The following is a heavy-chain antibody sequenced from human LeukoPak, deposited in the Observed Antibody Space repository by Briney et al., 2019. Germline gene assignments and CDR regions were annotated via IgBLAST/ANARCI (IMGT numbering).Heavy chain of an antibody. CDR2: IDSSSGTI. Sequence: PGGSLRLSCAASGFSFNPYSMNWLRQAPGKGLEGVSYIDSSSGTIYYADSVRGRFTISGDNAKNSLYLQMNSLRAEDTAVYYSARVRSSYYYESSGYYHYDAFDVWGQGTMVTVSS. V-gene: IGHV3-48*01. CDR3: ARVRSSYYYESSGYYHYDAFDV. D-gene: IGHD3-22*01. CDR1: GFSFNPYS. J-gene: IGHJ3*01.